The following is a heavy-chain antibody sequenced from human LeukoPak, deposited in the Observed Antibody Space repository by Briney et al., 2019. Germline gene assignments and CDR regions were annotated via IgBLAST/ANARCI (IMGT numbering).Heavy chain of an antibody. Sequence: SETLSLTCTVSGGSISSSSYYWGWIRQPPGKGLEWIGSIYYSGSTYYNPSLKSRVTISVDTSKNQFSLKLSSVTAADTAVYYCAREGGSSSWYSYWGQGTLVTVSS. V-gene: IGHV4-39*02. D-gene: IGHD6-13*01. J-gene: IGHJ4*02. CDR3: AREGGSSSWYSY. CDR2: IYYSGST. CDR1: GGSISSSSYY.